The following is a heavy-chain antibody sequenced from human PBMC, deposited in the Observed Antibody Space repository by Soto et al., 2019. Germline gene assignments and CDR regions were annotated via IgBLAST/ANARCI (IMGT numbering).Heavy chain of an antibody. V-gene: IGHV6-1*01. CDR3: ARGLSSGRNNWFDP. J-gene: IGHJ5*02. Sequence: SQTLSLTCAISGDSVSSNSASWNWIRQSPSRGLEWLGRTYYRSKWYNDYAVSVKSRIPINPDTSKNQFSLQLNSVTPEDTAVYYCARGLSSGRNNWFDPWGQGTLVTVSS. CDR1: GDSVSSNSAS. D-gene: IGHD6-19*01. CDR2: TYYRSKWYN.